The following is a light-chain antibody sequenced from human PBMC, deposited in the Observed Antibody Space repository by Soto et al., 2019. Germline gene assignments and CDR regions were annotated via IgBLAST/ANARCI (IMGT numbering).Light chain of an antibody. CDR1: QSITSY. Sequence: KMTQYPCFLSVSVVDRFTITFLASQSITSYLNWYQQKPGKAPKLLIYAASTLQSGVPSRFSGSGSGTDFTLTISSLQPEDFAIYYCQQSYTTTWTFGQGTKVDIK. V-gene: IGKV1-39*01. J-gene: IGKJ1*01. CDR3: QQSYTTTWT. CDR2: AAS.